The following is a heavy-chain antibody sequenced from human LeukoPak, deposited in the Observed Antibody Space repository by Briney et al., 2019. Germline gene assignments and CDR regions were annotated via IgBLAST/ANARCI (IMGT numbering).Heavy chain of an antibody. CDR2: IYYSGIT. CDR1: GGSISSSSYY. CDR3: ARDHYYDSSTS. V-gene: IGHV4-39*07. D-gene: IGHD3-22*01. Sequence: SETLSLTCTVSGGSISSSSYYWGWIRQPPGKGLEYIGGIYYSGITYYNPSLKSRVTISLDTSKNQFSLKLSSVTAADTAVYYCARDHYYDSSTSWGQGTLVTVSS. J-gene: IGHJ4*02.